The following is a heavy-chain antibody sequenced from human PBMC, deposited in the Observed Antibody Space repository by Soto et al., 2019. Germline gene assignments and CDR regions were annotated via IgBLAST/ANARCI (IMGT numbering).Heavy chain of an antibody. Sequence: GGSLRLSCAASGFTFSSYSMNWVRQAPGKGLEWVSYISSSSTIYYADSVKGRFTISRDNAKNSLYLQMNSLRAEDTAVYYCARDSPLYCSGGSCYLFGMDVWGQGTTVTVSS. CDR1: GFTFSSYS. CDR2: ISSSSTI. J-gene: IGHJ6*02. V-gene: IGHV3-48*01. CDR3: ARDSPLYCSGGSCYLFGMDV. D-gene: IGHD2-15*01.